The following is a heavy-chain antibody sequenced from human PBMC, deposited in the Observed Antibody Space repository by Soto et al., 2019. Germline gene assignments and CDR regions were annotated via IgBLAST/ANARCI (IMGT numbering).Heavy chain of an antibody. CDR1: GGSIRSGGYY. CDR3: ARDLDGLHDDTSGPFPRPG. D-gene: IGHD3-22*01. V-gene: IGHV4-30-4*01. Sequence: SETLSLTCTVSGGSIRSGGYYWSWVRQNPRRGLEWIGNIYYSGNTYYNPSLKSRATMSIDTAGNQFSLKVSSVTVADTAVYYCARDLDGLHDDTSGPFPRPGWGQGTLVTVSS. CDR2: IYYSGNT. J-gene: IGHJ1*01.